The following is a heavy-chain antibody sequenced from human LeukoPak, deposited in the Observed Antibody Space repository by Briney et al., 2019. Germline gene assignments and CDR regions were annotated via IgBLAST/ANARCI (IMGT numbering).Heavy chain of an antibody. CDR1: GGSISSSNYY. J-gene: IGHJ4*02. CDR2: IFYSGST. CDR3: ARDPGVTTGTYYFDS. V-gene: IGHV4-39*07. Sequence: SETLSLTCTVSGGSISSSNYYWGWIRQPPGKGLEWIGNIFYSGSTNYNPSLESRVTIDTSKNQFSLKLTSVTAADTAVYYCARDPGVTTGTYYFDSWGQGSLVTVSS. D-gene: IGHD1-1*01.